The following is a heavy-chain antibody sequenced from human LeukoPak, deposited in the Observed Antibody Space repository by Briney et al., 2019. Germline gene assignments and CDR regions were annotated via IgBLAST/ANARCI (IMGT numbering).Heavy chain of an antibody. CDR3: ARDQWEPLHYYGMDV. J-gene: IGHJ6*02. CDR2: IYYSGST. Sequence: SETLSLTCTVSGGSISSYYWSWIRQPPGKGLEWIGYIYYSGSTNYNPSLKSRVTISVDTSKNQFSLKLSSVTAADTAVYYCARDQWEPLHYYGMDVWGQGTTVTVSS. D-gene: IGHD1-26*01. V-gene: IGHV4-59*01. CDR1: GGSISSYY.